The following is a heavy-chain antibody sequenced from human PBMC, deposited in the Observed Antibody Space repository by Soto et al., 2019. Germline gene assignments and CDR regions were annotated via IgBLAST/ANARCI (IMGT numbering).Heavy chain of an antibody. V-gene: IGHV3-48*03. CDR2: ISRGATTT. CDR3: ATRSTDYYFY. CDR1: GLTFSSFE. Sequence: GSPKLSCAVSGLTFSSFEMDWVRQAAGKGPEWISYISRGATTTYYADSVRGRFTISRDDAENSVFLQMDSLRVEDTAIYFCATRSTDYYFYWGQGTLVTVSS. D-gene: IGHD3-9*01. J-gene: IGHJ4*02.